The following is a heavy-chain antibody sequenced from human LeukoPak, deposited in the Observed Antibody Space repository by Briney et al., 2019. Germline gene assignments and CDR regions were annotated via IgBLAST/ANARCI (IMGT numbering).Heavy chain of an antibody. CDR1: GFTFSSSA. CDR2: ISGSGGST. J-gene: IGHJ4*02. V-gene: IGHV3-23*01. D-gene: IGHD5-18*01. Sequence: GGSLRLSCAASGFTFSSSAMSWVRQAPGKGLEWVSSISGSGGSTAYADSVKGRFTISKDNSKNTPHLQMNSLRPEDTAVYYCAKGGIQLWYYLDYWGQGTLVTVSS. CDR3: AKGGIQLWYYLDY.